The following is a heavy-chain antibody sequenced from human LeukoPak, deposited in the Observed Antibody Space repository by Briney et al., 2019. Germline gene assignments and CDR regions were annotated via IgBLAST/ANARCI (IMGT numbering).Heavy chain of an antibody. CDR2: IYYSGST. J-gene: IGHJ4*02. D-gene: IGHD3-16*01. CDR1: GGSITVRTSY. V-gene: IGHV4-39*01. CDR3: VKGSTLRYFEY. Sequence: VKPSATLSLTHTVSGGSITVRTSYWGWIRRPPGKGLEWIGSIYYSGSTYYNPSLKSRVTVSVDTSRNQFSLKLSSVTAADTAAYYCVKGSTLRYFEYWGQGTLVTVSS.